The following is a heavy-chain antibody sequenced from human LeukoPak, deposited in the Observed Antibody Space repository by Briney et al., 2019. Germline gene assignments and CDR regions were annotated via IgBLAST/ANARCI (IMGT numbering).Heavy chain of an antibody. D-gene: IGHD1-1*01. V-gene: IGHV4-59*12. CDR3: ARDRGTWNDDGFDY. CDR2: IYYSGST. J-gene: IGHJ4*02. CDR1: GGSISSYY. Sequence: SETLSLTCTAPGGSISSYYWSWIHQPPGKGLQWIGYIYYSGSTNYNPSLKSRVTISVDTSKNQFSLKLSSVTAADTAVYYCARDRGTWNDDGFDYWGQGTLVTVSS.